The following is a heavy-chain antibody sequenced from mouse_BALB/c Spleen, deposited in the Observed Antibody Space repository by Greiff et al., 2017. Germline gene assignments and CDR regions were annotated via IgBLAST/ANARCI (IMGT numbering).Heavy chain of an antibody. J-gene: IGHJ4*01. D-gene: IGHD3-3*01. CDR1: GYSFTSYW. CDR3: ARMGQLLRGSAMDY. CDR2: IHPSDSET. Sequence: VQLQQPGAELVRPGASVKLSCKASGYSFTSYWMNWVKQRPGQGLEWIGMIHPSDSETRFNQKFKDKATLTVDKSSSTAYMQLSSPTSEDSAVYFGARMGQLLRGSAMDYWGQGTSVTVSS. V-gene: IGHV1-61*01.